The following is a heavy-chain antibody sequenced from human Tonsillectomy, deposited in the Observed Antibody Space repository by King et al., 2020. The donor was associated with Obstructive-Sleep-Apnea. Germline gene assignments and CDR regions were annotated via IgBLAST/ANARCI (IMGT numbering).Heavy chain of an antibody. D-gene: IGHD6-6*01. CDR2: IXSSSSTI. J-gene: IGHJ6*02. CDR1: GFTFXSYS. CDR3: ARDRGGIAARPNYYYYYGMDV. V-gene: IGHV3-48*04. Sequence: VQLVESGGGXVQPGGSLRLSCAASGFTFXSYSMNWVXQAPGKGLEWVSYIXSSSSTIYYADSVKGRFTISRDNAKNSLYLQMNSLRAEDTAVYYCARDRGGIAARPNYYYYYGMDVWGQGTTVTVSS.